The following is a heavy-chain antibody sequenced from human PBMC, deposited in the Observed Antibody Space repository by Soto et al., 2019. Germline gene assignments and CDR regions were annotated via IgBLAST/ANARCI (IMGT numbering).Heavy chain of an antibody. V-gene: IGHV3-30*03. D-gene: IGHD3-22*01. J-gene: IGHJ4*02. CDR1: GFTFSSYG. Sequence: GGSLRLSCAASGFTFSSYGMHWVRQAPGKGLERVAFISYDGSNKYYADSVKGRFTISRDNSKNTLYLQMNSLRAEDTAVYYCARGVRHTMIVGESDYWGQGTLVTVSS. CDR2: ISYDGSNK. CDR3: ARGVRHTMIVGESDY.